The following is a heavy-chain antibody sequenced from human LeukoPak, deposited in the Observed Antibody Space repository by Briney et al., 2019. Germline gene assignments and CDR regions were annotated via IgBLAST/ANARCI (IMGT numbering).Heavy chain of an antibody. Sequence: GGSLRLSCAASGFTFSSYSMNWFRQAPGKGLEWVSSISSSSSYIYYADSVKGRFTISRDNAKNSLYLQMNSLRAEDTAVYYCARNRAAAGPYYFDYWGQGTLVTVSS. J-gene: IGHJ4*02. D-gene: IGHD6-13*01. CDR2: ISSSSSYI. CDR3: ARNRAAAGPYYFDY. CDR1: GFTFSSYS. V-gene: IGHV3-21*01.